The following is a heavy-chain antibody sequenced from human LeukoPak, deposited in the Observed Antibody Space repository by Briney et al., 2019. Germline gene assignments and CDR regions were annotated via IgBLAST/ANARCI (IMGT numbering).Heavy chain of an antibody. CDR1: GGSISSYY. V-gene: IGHV4-59*08. CDR2: IYYSGST. CDR3: ARIYYYDSSGYSTIYWYFDL. D-gene: IGHD3-22*01. J-gene: IGHJ2*01. Sequence: SETLSLTCTVSGGSISSYYWSWIRQPPGKGLEWIGYIYYSGSTNYNPSLKRRVTISVDTSKNQFSLKLSSVTAADTAVYYCARIYYYDSSGYSTIYWYFDLWGRGTLVTVSS.